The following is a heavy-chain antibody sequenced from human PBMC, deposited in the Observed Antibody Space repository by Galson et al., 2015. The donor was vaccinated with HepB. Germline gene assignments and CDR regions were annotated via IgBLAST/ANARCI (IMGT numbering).Heavy chain of an antibody. J-gene: IGHJ6*02. D-gene: IGHD2-8*01. CDR3: ARDEGYCTNGVCYIWSYYGMDV. CDR2: ISAYNGNT. CDR1: GYTFTSYG. V-gene: IGHV1-18*01. Sequence: SVKVSCKASGYTFTSYGISWVRQAPGQGLEWMGWISAYNGNTNYAQKLQGRVTMTTDTSTSTAYMELRSLRSDDTAVYYCARDEGYCTNGVCYIWSYYGMDVWGQGTTVTVSS.